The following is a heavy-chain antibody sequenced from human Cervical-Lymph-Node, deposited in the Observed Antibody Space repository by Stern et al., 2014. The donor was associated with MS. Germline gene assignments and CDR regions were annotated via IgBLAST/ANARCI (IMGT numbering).Heavy chain of an antibody. D-gene: IGHD2-8*01. Sequence: EVQLVESGGGLVKPGGSLGLSCAASGFPFSSYSMNGVRQAPGKGLGWVSSISSSSSYIYYADSVKGRFTISRDNAKNSLYLQMNSLRAEDTAVYYCARDRVSAATAFDYWGQGTLVTVSS. CDR3: ARDRVSAATAFDY. CDR1: GFPFSSYS. CDR2: ISSSSSYI. V-gene: IGHV3-21*01. J-gene: IGHJ4*02.